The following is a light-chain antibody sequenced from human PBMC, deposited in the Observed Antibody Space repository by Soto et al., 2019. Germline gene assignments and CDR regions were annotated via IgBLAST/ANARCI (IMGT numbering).Light chain of an antibody. J-gene: IGKJ2*01. Sequence: DIQMTQSPSSLSASVGDRVTITCRASQSIARYFNWYQQKPGKAPKLLIYAASSLQSGVPSRFSGSGSGTDFNLTISSLQPEDFATYYCQQCYSMPATFGQGTKVEIK. CDR2: AAS. CDR3: QQCYSMPAT. V-gene: IGKV1-39*01. CDR1: QSIARY.